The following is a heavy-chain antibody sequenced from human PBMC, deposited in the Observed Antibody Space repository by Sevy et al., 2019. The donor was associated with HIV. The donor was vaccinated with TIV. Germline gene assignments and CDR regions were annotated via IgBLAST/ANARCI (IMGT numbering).Heavy chain of an antibody. V-gene: IGHV3-53*01. CDR2: IYSGSST. Sequence: GGSLRLSCAASGFTVSSNYMSWVRQAPGKGLDWVSVIYSGSSTYYADSVKGRFTISRDNSKNTLYLQMNSLRAEDTAVYYCAKTDSSVAFDIWGQGTMVTVSS. D-gene: IGHD3-22*01. CDR1: GFTVSSNY. J-gene: IGHJ3*02. CDR3: AKTDSSVAFDI.